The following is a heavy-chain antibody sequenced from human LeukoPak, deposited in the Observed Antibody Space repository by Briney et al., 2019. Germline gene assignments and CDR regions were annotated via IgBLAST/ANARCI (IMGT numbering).Heavy chain of an antibody. CDR1: GGSFSGYY. Sequence: PSETLSLTCAVYGGSFSGYYWSWIRQPPGKGLEWIGEINHSGSTNYNPSLKSRVTISVDTSKNQFSLKLSSVTAADTAVYYCAREVVVLPDYYYYGLDVWGQGTTVTVSS. D-gene: IGHD2-15*01. J-gene: IGHJ6*02. CDR3: AREVVVLPDYYYYGLDV. V-gene: IGHV4-34*01. CDR2: INHSGST.